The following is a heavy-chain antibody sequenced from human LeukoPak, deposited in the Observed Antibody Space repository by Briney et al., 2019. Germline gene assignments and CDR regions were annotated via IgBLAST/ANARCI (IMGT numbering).Heavy chain of an antibody. Sequence: GGSLRLSCAASGFTFSGSAMHWVRQASGKGLEWVGRIRSKANSYATAYAASVKGRFTISRDDSKNTAYLQMNSLKTEDTAMYYCTTRRTPFDYWGQGTLVTVSS. J-gene: IGHJ4*02. CDR2: IRSKANSYAT. V-gene: IGHV3-73*01. D-gene: IGHD2-15*01. CDR1: GFTFSGSA. CDR3: TTRRTPFDY.